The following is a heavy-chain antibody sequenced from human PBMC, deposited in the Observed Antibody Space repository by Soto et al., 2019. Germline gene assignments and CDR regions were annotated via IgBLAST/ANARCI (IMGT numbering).Heavy chain of an antibody. Sequence: ASGKVSCKASGYTFTSYAMHWVRQAPGQRLEWMGWINAGNGNTKYSQKFQGRVTITRDTSASTAYMELSSLRSEDTAVYYCARSLVVVTALDYRGQGTLVTVS. J-gene: IGHJ4*02. CDR2: INAGNGNT. V-gene: IGHV1-3*01. CDR3: ARSLVVVTALDY. CDR1: GYTFTSYA. D-gene: IGHD2-21*02.